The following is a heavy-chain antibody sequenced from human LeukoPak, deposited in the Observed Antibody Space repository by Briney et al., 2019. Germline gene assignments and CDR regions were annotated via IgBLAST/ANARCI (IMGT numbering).Heavy chain of an antibody. CDR2: IYYSGST. Sequence: PSETLSLTCTVSGGSINRGDYYWSWIRQPPGKGLEWIGYIYYSGSTYYNPSLKSRVTISVDTSKNQFSLKLSSVTAADTAVYYCARDRRDSSSWYLAFDIWGQGTMVTVSS. V-gene: IGHV4-30-4*01. CDR3: ARDRRDSSSWYLAFDI. CDR1: GGSINRGDYY. J-gene: IGHJ3*02. D-gene: IGHD6-13*01.